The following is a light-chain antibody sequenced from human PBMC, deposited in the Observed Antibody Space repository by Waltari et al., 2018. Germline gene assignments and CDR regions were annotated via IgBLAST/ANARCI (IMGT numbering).Light chain of an antibody. CDR1: QSVLYSSNNKNY. Sequence: DIVMTQSPESLAVSLGERATINCKSSQSVLYSSNNKNYLAWYQQKPGQPPKLLIYLASTRESGVPDRFSGSGSGTYFTLIISSLQAEDVAVYYCQQYYRTPLTFGGGTKVEIK. V-gene: IGKV4-1*01. CDR2: LAS. J-gene: IGKJ4*01. CDR3: QQYYRTPLT.